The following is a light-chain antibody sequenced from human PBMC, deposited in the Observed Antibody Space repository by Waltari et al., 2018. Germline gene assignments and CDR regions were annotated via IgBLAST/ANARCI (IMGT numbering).Light chain of an antibody. CDR2: DVT. V-gene: IGLV2-8*01. CDR1: SSDVGGYNY. Sequence: QSALTQPPSASGSLGQSVTISCTGTSSDVGGYNYVSWYQKHPGKAPKLMIYDVTKRPSGVPDRSSGSKSGNTASLTVSGLQAEDEADYYCSSYAGSNKVFGTGTKVTVL. CDR3: SSYAGSNKV. J-gene: IGLJ1*01.